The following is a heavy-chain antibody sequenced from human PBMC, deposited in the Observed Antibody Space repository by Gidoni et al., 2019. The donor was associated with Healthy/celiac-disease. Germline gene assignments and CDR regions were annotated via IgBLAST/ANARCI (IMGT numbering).Heavy chain of an antibody. CDR3: ARDAYYYDSSGYYSAFDI. CDR2: IIPIFGTA. CDR1: GGTFSSYA. J-gene: IGHJ3*02. D-gene: IGHD3-22*01. Sequence: QVQLVQSGAEVKKPGSSVKVSCKASGGTFSSYAISWVRQAPGQGLEWMGGIIPIFGTANYAQKFQGRVTITADKSTSTAYMELSSLRSEDTAVYYCARDAYYYDSSGYYSAFDIWGQGTMVTVSS. V-gene: IGHV1-69*06.